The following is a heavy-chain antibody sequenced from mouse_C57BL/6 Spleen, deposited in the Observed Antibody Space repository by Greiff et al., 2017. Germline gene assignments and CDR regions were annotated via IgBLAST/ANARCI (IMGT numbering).Heavy chain of an antibody. CDR3: ARARLLEYAMDY. CDR1: GFTFSSYA. CDR2: ISDGGSYT. D-gene: IGHD2-3*01. J-gene: IGHJ4*01. Sequence: EVMLVESGGGLVKPGGSLKLSCAASGFTFSSYAMSWVRQTPEKRLEWVATISDGGSYTYYPDNVKGRFTISRDNAKNNLYLQMSHLKSEDTAMYYCARARLLEYAMDYWGQGTSVTVSS. V-gene: IGHV5-4*03.